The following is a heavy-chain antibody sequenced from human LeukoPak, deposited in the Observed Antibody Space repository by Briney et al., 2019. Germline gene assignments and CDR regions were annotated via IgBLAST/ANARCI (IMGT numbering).Heavy chain of an antibody. CDR2: ISSSSSYI. J-gene: IGHJ4*02. Sequence: GGSLRLSCAASGFTFSSYSMNWVRQAPGKGLEWVSSISSSSSYIYYADSVKGRFTISRDNAKNSLYLQMNSLRAEDTAVYYCARDRVVRGATDYWGQGTLVTVSS. CDR3: ARDRVVRGATDY. CDR1: GFTFSSYS. D-gene: IGHD3-10*01. V-gene: IGHV3-21*01.